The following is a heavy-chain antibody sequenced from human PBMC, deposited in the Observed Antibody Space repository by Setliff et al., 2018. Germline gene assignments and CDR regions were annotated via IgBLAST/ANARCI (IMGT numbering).Heavy chain of an antibody. D-gene: IGHD2-2*01. CDR2: IYSSGST. CDR3: ARVGQLLDYYYYYYMDV. CDR1: GGAISNYY. Sequence: PSETLSLTCTVSGGAISNYYWSWIRQPPGKGLEWIGYIYSSGSTNYNPSLKSRVAISLDTSKNQFSLKLSSVTAADTAVYYCARVGQLLDYYYYYYMDVWGKGTTVTVSS. V-gene: IGHV4-4*08. J-gene: IGHJ6*03.